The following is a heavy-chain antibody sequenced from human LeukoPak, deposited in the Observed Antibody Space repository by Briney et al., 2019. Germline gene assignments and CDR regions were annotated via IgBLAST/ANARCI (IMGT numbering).Heavy chain of an antibody. J-gene: IGHJ4*02. Sequence: ASVTVSCKASGYTFIMYGISWVRQAPGQGLEWMGWISGNNGNTNYAQKVQGRVTMTTDTSTSTAYMELRSLRSDDTAVYYCAKYAAGTRGPFDYWGQGTLVTVSS. CDR1: GYTFIMYG. D-gene: IGHD6-13*01. CDR2: ISGNNGNT. V-gene: IGHV1-18*01. CDR3: AKYAAGTRGPFDY.